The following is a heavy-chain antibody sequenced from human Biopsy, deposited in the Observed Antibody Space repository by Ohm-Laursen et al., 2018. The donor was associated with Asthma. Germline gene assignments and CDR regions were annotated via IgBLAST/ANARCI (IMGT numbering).Heavy chain of an antibody. CDR2: IYTDGST. CDR1: GAAISRGGYY. CDR3: ARGSSSRLSQWELLVSGGKRAHSYYGMDV. D-gene: IGHD1-26*01. Sequence: SQTLSLTCSVSGAAISRGGYYWSWIRQPPGKGLEWIGYIYTDGSTNYNPSLSSRLTLSVDTSKNQFSLRLTSVTAADTAVYYCARGSSSRLSQWELLVSGGKRAHSYYGMDVWGQGTTVTVSS. J-gene: IGHJ6*02. V-gene: IGHV4-31*03.